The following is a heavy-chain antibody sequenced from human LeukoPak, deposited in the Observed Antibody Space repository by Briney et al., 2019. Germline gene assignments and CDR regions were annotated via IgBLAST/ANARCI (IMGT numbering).Heavy chain of an antibody. CDR1: GFTFTGYY. D-gene: IGHD6-13*01. CDR3: ARDLAAAASVDY. Sequence: SVKVSCKASGFTFTGYYMHWVRQAPGHGLEWMGWINPNSGGTKYAQKFQGRVTMTRDTSISTAYMELSRLRSDDTAVYYCARDLAAAASVDYWGQGTLVTVSS. J-gene: IGHJ4*02. V-gene: IGHV1-2*02. CDR2: INPNSGGT.